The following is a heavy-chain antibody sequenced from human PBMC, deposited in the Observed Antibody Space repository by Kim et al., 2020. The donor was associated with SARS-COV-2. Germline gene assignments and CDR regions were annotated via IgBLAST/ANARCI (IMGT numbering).Heavy chain of an antibody. V-gene: IGHV1-69*01. D-gene: IGHD1-26*01. Sequence: AEKYPGRFTITADESTSTAYMEVSSLRSEDTAVYYCARDQEENSVDFGMDVWGQGTTVTVSS. CDR3: ARDQEENSVDFGMDV. J-gene: IGHJ6*02.